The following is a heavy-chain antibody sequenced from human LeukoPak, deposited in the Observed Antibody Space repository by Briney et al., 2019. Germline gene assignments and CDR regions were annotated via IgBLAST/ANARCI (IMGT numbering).Heavy chain of an antibody. CDR2: VNSDWSGT. CDR3: AKDPTHYRVWDYYETIGLSY. J-gene: IGHJ4*02. CDR1: GFTFSSYW. Sequence: GGSLRLSCAASGFTFSSYWMHWVRQAPGKGLVWVSRVNSDWSGTSYADSVKGRFTISTDNSKTTLNLHMNSLRAEDTAVYYCAKDPTHYRVWDYYETIGLSYWGQGTLVTVSS. V-gene: IGHV3-74*01. D-gene: IGHD3-22*01.